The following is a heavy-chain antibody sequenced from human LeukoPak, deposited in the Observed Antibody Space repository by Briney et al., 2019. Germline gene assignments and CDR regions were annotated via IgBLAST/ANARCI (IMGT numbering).Heavy chain of an antibody. J-gene: IGHJ4*02. D-gene: IGHD6-13*01. Sequence: GGSLRLSCAASGFTFSTYEMNWVRQSPGKGLEWVSHIGGSGSIIFYADSVKGRFTISRDNAKNSLYLQMNSLRVEDTAVYYCARRGSAVGYHFDYWGQGTPVTVSS. CDR1: GFTFSTYE. CDR2: IGGSGSII. V-gene: IGHV3-48*03. CDR3: ARRGSAVGYHFDY.